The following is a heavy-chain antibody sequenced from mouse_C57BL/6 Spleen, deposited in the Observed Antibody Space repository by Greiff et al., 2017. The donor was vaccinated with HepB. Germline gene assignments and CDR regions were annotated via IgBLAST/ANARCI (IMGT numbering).Heavy chain of an antibody. CDR1: GYTFTSYW. V-gene: IGHV1-52*01. D-gene: IGHD1-1*01. CDR2: IDPSDSET. Sequence: VQLQQPGAELVRPGSSVKLSCKASGYTFTSYWMHWVKQRPIQGLEWIGNIDPSDSETHYNQKFKDKATLTVDKSSSTAYMQLSSLTSEDSAVYYCARRYYGSNYAMDYWGQGTSVTVSS. J-gene: IGHJ4*01. CDR3: ARRYYGSNYAMDY.